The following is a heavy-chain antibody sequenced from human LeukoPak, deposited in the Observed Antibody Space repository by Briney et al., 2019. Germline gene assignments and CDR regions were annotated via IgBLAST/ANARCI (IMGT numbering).Heavy chain of an antibody. D-gene: IGHD2-15*01. CDR2: INPNSGGT. Sequence: ASVKVSCKASGYTFTGYYMHWVRQAPGQGLEWMGWINPNSGGTNYAQKFQGRVTMTRDTSISTAYMELSRLRSDDTAVYYCARDGYCSGGSCYTTYDYWGQGTLVTVSS. CDR3: ARDGYCSGGSCYTTYDY. V-gene: IGHV1-2*02. J-gene: IGHJ4*02. CDR1: GYTFTGYY.